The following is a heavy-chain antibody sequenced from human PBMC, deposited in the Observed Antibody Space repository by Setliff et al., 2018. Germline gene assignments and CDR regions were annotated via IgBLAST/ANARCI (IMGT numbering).Heavy chain of an antibody. J-gene: IGHJ6*02. CDR2: IFHSGST. Sequence: PSETLSLTCAVSGYSISSGHYWGWIRRPPGKGLEWIGSIFHSGSTYYNPSLKSRVTISVHTSKNQFSLKLSSVTAADTAVYYCARGFAYLSLAFFGVLRYFEGDVWGQGTTVT. CDR1: GYSISSGHY. CDR3: ARGFAYLSLAFFGVLRYFEGDV. V-gene: IGHV4-38-2*01. D-gene: IGHD3-9*01.